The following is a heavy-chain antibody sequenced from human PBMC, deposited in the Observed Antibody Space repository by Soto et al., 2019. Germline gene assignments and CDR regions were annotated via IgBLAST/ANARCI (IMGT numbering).Heavy chain of an antibody. CDR1: ADTFNSYS. J-gene: IGHJ5*02. V-gene: IGHV1-69*01. D-gene: IGHD4-17*01. CDR3: ARSLEGTTVTISSDP. Sequence: QVQLVQSGAEVKKPGSSVKVSCKASADTFNSYSLSWLRQAPGQRLERMGGLTPVFGTADNAQSFEDTLAIIAYDSTSTVYMELSSLRSDDTAVYYCARSLEGTTVTISSDPWRQGALVSFSS. CDR2: LTPVFGTA.